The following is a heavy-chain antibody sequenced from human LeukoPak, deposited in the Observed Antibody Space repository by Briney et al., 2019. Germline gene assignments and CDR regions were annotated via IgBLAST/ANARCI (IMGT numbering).Heavy chain of an antibody. D-gene: IGHD6-19*01. CDR1: GFTFSNYE. CDR3: AKKLSGYSSPFDY. V-gene: IGHV3-48*03. CDR2: ISSSGSTI. J-gene: IGHJ4*02. Sequence: GGSLRLSCAASGFTFSNYEMNWVRQAPGKGLEWLSYISSSGSTIHYADSVKGRLTISRDNSKNTLYLQMNSLRAEDTAVYYCAKKLSGYSSPFDYWGQGTLVTVSS.